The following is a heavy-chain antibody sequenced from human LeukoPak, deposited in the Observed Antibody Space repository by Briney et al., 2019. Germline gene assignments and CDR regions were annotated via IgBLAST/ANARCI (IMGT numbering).Heavy chain of an antibody. D-gene: IGHD6-13*01. CDR1: GDSISSYY. V-gene: IGHV4-4*07. J-gene: IGHJ5*02. CDR3: ARVDASSWPLSP. Sequence: SETLSLTCTVSGDSISSYYWICLRQPAGKALEWIGRVYTSGSTNYNPSLKSRVTMSVDTSKNQFSLKLSSVTAADTAVYYCARVDASSWPLSPWGQGTLVTVSS. CDR2: VYTSGST.